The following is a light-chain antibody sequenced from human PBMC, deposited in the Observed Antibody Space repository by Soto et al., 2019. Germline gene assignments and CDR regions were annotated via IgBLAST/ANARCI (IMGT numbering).Light chain of an antibody. V-gene: IGLV2-14*01. CDR2: DVS. Sequence: QSALTQSASVSGSPGQSITISCTGTSSDVGGYNDVSWYQQHPGKAPKLMIYDVSNRPSGVSNRFSGSKSGNTASLTISGLQAEDEADYYCSSYTTSSTLVVFGGGTKLTVL. CDR3: SSYTTSSTLVV. J-gene: IGLJ2*01. CDR1: SSDVGGYND.